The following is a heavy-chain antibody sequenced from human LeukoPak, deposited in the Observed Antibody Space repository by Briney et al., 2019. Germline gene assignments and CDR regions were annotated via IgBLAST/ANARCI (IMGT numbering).Heavy chain of an antibody. D-gene: IGHD1-26*01. V-gene: IGHV4-61*01. CDR1: GGSVSSGSYY. Sequence: SETLSLTCTVSGGSVSSGSYYWSWIRQPPGKGLELIGYIYYSGSTSYNPSLKSRVTISVDTSKNQFSLKLSSVTAADTAVYYCARTSGSYPYYFDYWGQGTLDTVSS. CDR2: IYYSGST. CDR3: ARTSGSYPYYFDY. J-gene: IGHJ4*02.